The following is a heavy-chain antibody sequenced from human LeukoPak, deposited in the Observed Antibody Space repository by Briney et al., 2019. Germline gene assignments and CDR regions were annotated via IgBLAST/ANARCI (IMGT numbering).Heavy chain of an antibody. CDR3: ARDPYSGNYGNYYYYYMDV. CDR2: ISSSSSTI. V-gene: IGHV3-48*04. D-gene: IGHD1-26*01. CDR1: GFTFSSYS. J-gene: IGHJ6*03. Sequence: GGSLRLSCAASGFTFSSYSMNWVRQAPGKGLEWVSYISSSSSTIFYADSVKGRFTISRDNAKNSLYLQMNSLGPEDTAVYYCARDPYSGNYGNYYYYYMDVWGKGTTVTISS.